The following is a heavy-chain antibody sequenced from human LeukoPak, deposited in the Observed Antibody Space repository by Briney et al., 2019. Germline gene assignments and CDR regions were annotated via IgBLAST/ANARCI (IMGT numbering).Heavy chain of an antibody. V-gene: IGHV5-51*01. D-gene: IGHD6-13*01. J-gene: IGHJ4*02. CDR1: GYSFTSYW. CDR2: IYPGDSDT. CDR3: ARQSAFSSSFCFDY. Sequence: GESLKISCKGPGYSFTSYWIAWVRQMPGKGLEWMGIIYPGDSDTRYSPSFQGQVTISADKSISTAYLQWSSLKASDTAMYYCARQSAFSSSFCFDYWGQGTLVTVSS.